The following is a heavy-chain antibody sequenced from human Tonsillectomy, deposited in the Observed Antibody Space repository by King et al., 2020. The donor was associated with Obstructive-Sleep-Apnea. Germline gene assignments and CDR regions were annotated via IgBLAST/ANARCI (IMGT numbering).Heavy chain of an antibody. V-gene: IGHV5-51*01. D-gene: IGHD3-10*01. CDR3: ARQNIGSGSYYIT. CDR1: GYNFTIYW. CDR2: LYPGDSDT. Sequence: VQLVQSGAEVKKPGESLKISCKGSGYNFTIYWIDWVRQMPGKGLEWMGALYPGDSDTRYSPSFQGQVTISTDKSISTAYLQWSSLKASDTAMYFCARQNIGSGSYYITWGQGTLVTVSS. J-gene: IGHJ5*02.